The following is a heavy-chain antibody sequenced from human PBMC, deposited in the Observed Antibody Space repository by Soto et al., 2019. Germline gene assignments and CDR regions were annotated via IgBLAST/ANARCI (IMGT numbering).Heavy chain of an antibody. V-gene: IGHV4-59*12. D-gene: IGHD3-10*01. CDR3: AREGSDYYGSGSYL. CDR2: IYYSGST. J-gene: IGHJ4*02. CDR1: WGPSIDFD. Sequence: LPPTVAWGPSIDFDRRRILKTPGKGLEWIGYIYYSGSTNYNPSLKSRVTISVDTSKNQFSLKLSSVTAADTAVYYCAREGSDYYGSGSYLWGQGTLVTVSS.